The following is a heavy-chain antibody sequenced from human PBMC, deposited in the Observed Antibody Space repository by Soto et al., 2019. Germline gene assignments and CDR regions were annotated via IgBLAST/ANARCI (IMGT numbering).Heavy chain of an antibody. D-gene: IGHD2-8*01. CDR1: GFTFSTYG. J-gene: IGHJ4*02. CDR3: AKSALMVYANEFDY. CDR2: MSYSGINT. Sequence: PGGSLRLSCAASGFTFSTYGMHWVRQAPGKGLEWVAVMSYSGINTYYADSVKGRFTISRDNSKNTLYLQMNSLRAEDTAVYYCAKSALMVYANEFDYWGQGTLVTVSS. V-gene: IGHV3-30*18.